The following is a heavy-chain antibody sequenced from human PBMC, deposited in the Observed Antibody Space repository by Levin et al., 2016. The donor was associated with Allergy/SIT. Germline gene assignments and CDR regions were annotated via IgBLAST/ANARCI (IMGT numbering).Heavy chain of an antibody. J-gene: IGHJ6*02. CDR3: ARSSGYSGSYYEYYGMDV. V-gene: IGHV1-69*13. CDR1: GGTFSSYA. Sequence: SVKVSCKASGGTFSSYAISWVRQAPGQGLEWMGGIIPIFGTANYAQKFQGRVTITADESTSTAYMELSSLRSEDTAVYYCARSSGYSGSYYEYYGMDVWGQGTTVTVSS. D-gene: IGHD1-26*01. CDR2: IIPIFGTA.